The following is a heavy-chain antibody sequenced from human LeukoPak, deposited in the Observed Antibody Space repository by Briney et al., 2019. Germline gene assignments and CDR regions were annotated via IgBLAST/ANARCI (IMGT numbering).Heavy chain of an antibody. CDR3: AKAEQYYYDSSGYYLDY. CDR2: IRYDGSNK. D-gene: IGHD3-22*01. V-gene: IGHV3-30*02. Sequence: PGGSLRLSCAASGFTFSSYGMHWVRQAPGKGLEWVAFIRYDGSNKYYADSVKGRFTISRDNSKNTLYLQMNSLRAEDTAVYYCAKAEQYYYDSSGYYLDYWGQGTLVTVSS. CDR1: GFTFSSYG. J-gene: IGHJ4*02.